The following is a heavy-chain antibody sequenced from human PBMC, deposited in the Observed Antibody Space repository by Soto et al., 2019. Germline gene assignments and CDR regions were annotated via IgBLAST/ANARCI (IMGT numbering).Heavy chain of an antibody. CDR3: AKAVPPFVVVTASDY. D-gene: IGHD2-21*02. Sequence: SGGSLRLSCAASGFTFRNFGMHWVRQAPGKGLGWVAVISYDGTNKYYADSVKGRFTISRDNSKNTLYLQINSLRAEDTAVYYCAKAVPPFVVVTASDYWGQGTLVTVSS. CDR2: ISYDGTNK. CDR1: GFTFRNFG. V-gene: IGHV3-30*18. J-gene: IGHJ4*02.